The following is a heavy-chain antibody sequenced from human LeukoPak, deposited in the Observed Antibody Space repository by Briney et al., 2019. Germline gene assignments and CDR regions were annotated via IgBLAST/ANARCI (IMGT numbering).Heavy chain of an antibody. V-gene: IGHV1-69*05. J-gene: IGHJ4*02. D-gene: IGHD2-2*01. Sequence: ASVTVSCKASGGTFSTSIITWVRQAPGQGLEWMGGIIPVFGKSNYAQKFQGRVTVTTDESTITAFMELSSLRSEDTAVYYCARASRGKGNSVGLDYWGQGTLVTVSS. CDR2: IIPVFGKS. CDR1: GGTFSTSI. CDR3: ARASRGKGNSVGLDY.